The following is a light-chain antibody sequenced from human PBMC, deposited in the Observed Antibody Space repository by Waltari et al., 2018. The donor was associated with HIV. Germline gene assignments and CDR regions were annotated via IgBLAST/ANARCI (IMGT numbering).Light chain of an antibody. CDR2: EGT. Sequence: LTQPASVSGSPGQSVTISCTGPTINYNSVSWYQQHPAKAPKLIIFEGTNRPSGVSNRFSGSKSGNTASLTISGLQGEDEAHYYCSSYTASGSVIFGGGTNLTVL. CDR1: TINYNS. J-gene: IGLJ2*01. V-gene: IGLV2-14*03. CDR3: SSYTASGSVI.